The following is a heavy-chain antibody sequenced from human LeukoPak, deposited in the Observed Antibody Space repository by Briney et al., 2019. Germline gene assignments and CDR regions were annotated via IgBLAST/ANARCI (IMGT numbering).Heavy chain of an antibody. CDR3: ARGIVGATYDYYYYMDV. V-gene: IGHV3-9*01. D-gene: IGHD1-26*01. J-gene: IGHJ6*03. CDR1: GFTFDDYA. CDR2: ISWNSGSI. Sequence: GGSLRLSCAASGFTFDDYAMHWVRQAPGKGLEWVSGISWNSGSIGYADSVKGRFTISRDNAKNSLYLQMNSLRAEDTAVYYCARGIVGATYDYYYYMDVWGKGTTVTVSS.